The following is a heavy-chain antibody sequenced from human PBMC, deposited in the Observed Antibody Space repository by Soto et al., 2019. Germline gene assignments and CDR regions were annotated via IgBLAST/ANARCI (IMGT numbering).Heavy chain of an antibody. CDR3: ARTGGYYYDSSGPPGRFDP. CDR2: IIPILGIA. J-gene: IGHJ5*02. D-gene: IGHD3-22*01. V-gene: IGHV1-69*02. CDR1: GGTFSSYT. Sequence: SVKVSCKASGGTFSSYTISWVRQAPRQGLEWMGRIIPILGIANYAQKFQGRVTITADKSTSTAYMELSSLRSEDTAVYYCARTGGYYYDSSGPPGRFDPWGQGTLVTVSS.